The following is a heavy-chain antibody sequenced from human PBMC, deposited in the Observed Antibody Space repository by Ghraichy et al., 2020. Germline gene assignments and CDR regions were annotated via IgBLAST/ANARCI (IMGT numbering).Heavy chain of an antibody. V-gene: IGHV4-34*01. CDR3: ARGPTARAAAGTFDS. CDR1: GGSFSGSD. D-gene: IGHD6-13*01. Sequence: SETLSLTCAVHGGSFSGSDWSWIRQSPGRGLEWIGDVNENGGTNFNPSLEGRATISVDTSSIQFSLNLESVTAADTAIYYCARGPTARAAAGTFDSWGQGILVTVSS. J-gene: IGHJ4*02. CDR2: VNENGGT.